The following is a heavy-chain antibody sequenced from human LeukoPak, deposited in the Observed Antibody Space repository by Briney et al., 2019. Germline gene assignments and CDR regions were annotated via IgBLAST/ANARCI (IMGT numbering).Heavy chain of an antibody. Sequence: ASVKVSCKASGYTFTSYGISWVRQAPGQGLEWMGWISAYNGNTKYAQKLQGRVTMTTDTSTSTAYMELRSLRSDDTAVYYCARAAGYCTNGVCYYAFDIWGQGTMVTVSS. CDR1: GYTFTSYG. CDR2: ISAYNGNT. CDR3: ARAAGYCTNGVCYYAFDI. J-gene: IGHJ3*02. D-gene: IGHD2-8*01. V-gene: IGHV1-18*01.